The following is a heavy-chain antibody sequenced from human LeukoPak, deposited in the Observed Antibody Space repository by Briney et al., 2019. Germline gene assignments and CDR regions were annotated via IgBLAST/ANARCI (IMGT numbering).Heavy chain of an antibody. CDR1: GFTFSSYG. V-gene: IGHV3-30*18. CDR2: ISYDGSYT. J-gene: IGHJ4*02. CDR3: AKGYIVTAADDY. Sequence: PGTSLRLSCAASGFTFSSYGMHWVRQAPGKGLEWVAVISYDGSYTYYAGSVKGRFTISRDNSKNTLYLQMNSLRAEDTALYYCAKGYIVTAADDYWGQGTLVTVS. D-gene: IGHD2-21*02.